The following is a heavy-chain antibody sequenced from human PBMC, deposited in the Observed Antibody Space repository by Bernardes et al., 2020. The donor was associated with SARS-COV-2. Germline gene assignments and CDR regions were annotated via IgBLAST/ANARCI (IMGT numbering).Heavy chain of an antibody. CDR2: IYPGDSDT. J-gene: IGHJ4*02. CDR1: GYNFTNYW. CDR3: ARHGPGYNYEISHFDY. V-gene: IGHV5-51*01. D-gene: IGHD5-18*01. Sequence: GESLKISCKGSGYNFTNYWIGWVRQMPGKGLEWMGIIYPGDSDTKYSPSFQGQVTISADKSISTAYLLWSSLKASDTAMYYCARHGPGYNYEISHFDYWGQGTLVAVSS.